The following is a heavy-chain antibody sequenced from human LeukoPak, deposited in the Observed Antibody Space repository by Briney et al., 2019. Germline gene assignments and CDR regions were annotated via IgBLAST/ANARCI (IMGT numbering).Heavy chain of an antibody. CDR3: AKHPGGTSGYYYGMDV. CDR2: ISGSGGST. V-gene: IGHV3-23*01. J-gene: IGHJ6*02. D-gene: IGHD2-2*01. Sequence: GGSLRLSCAASGFTFSSYAISWVRQAPGKGLEWVSAISGSGGSTYYADSVKSRFTISRDNSKNTLYLQMNSLRAEDTAVYYCAKHPGGTSGYYYGMDVWGQGTTVTVSS. CDR1: GFTFSSYA.